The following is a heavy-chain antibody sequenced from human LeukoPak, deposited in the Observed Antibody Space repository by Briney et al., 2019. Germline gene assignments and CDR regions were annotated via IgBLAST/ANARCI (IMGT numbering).Heavy chain of an antibody. Sequence: PGGSLRLSCAASGFTFSSYGMHWVRQAPGKGLEWVAAIWYDGSNKYYADSVKGRFTISRDNSKNTLYLQMNSLRAEDTAVYYCAKDGYHYYDSSGFNWFDPWGQGTPVTVSS. CDR3: AKDGYHYYDSSGFNWFDP. D-gene: IGHD3-22*01. CDR2: IWYDGSNK. V-gene: IGHV3-33*06. CDR1: GFTFSSYG. J-gene: IGHJ5*02.